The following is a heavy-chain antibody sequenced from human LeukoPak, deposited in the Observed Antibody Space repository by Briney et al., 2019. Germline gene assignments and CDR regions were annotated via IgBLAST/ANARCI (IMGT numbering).Heavy chain of an antibody. CDR3: ARGEDYYGSGSYYNVLGY. Sequence: SETLSLTCTVSGDSVSSGSYYWSWIRQPPGKGLEWVGYMYYSGSSNYNLSLKSRVTISVDTSKNQFSLKLSSVTAADTAVYYCARGEDYYGSGSYYNVLGYWGQGTLVTVSS. V-gene: IGHV4-61*01. CDR1: GDSVSSGSYY. J-gene: IGHJ4*02. CDR2: MYYSGSS. D-gene: IGHD3-10*01.